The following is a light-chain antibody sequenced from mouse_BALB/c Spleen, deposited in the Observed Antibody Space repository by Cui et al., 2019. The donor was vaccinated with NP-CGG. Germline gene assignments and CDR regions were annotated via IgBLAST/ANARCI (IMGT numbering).Light chain of an antibody. V-gene: IGLV1*01. J-gene: IGLJ1*01. CDR3: VLWYSNHWV. CDR1: TGAVTTSNY. CDR2: GTN. Sequence: QAVVTQESALTTSPGETVTLTCRSSTGAVTTSNYANWVQEKPDHLFTGLIGGTNNRAPGVPARFSGSLIGDKTALTITGAQTEDEAIYFCVLWYSNHWVFGGGTKLTGL.